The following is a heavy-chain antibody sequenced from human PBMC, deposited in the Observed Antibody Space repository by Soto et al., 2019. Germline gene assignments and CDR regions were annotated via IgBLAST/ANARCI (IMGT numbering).Heavy chain of an antibody. CDR1: GASLSSYY. V-gene: IGHV4-59*01. Sequence: SETLSLTCVVSGASLSSYYWSWIRQPPGKGLEWIGYIYYSGSTNYNPSLKSRVTISVDTSKNQFSLKLSSVTAADTAVYYCAIAHRQLVRRSYYYYGMDVWGQGTTVTVSS. J-gene: IGHJ6*02. D-gene: IGHD6-6*01. CDR3: AIAHRQLVRRSYYYYGMDV. CDR2: IYYSGST.